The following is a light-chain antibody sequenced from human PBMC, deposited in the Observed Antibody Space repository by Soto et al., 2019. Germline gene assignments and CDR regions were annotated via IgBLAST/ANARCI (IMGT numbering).Light chain of an antibody. CDR2: DAS. Sequence: EVVLTQSPATLSLSPGGSVTLSCRASQHINNRLDWYQQRPGQPPRLLIYDASNLATGIPARFSGSGSGTDFTLTISSLEPDDFAVYYCQQRSSWPLTFGGGARVEI. CDR3: QQRSSWPLT. V-gene: IGKV3-11*01. J-gene: IGKJ4*01. CDR1: QHINNR.